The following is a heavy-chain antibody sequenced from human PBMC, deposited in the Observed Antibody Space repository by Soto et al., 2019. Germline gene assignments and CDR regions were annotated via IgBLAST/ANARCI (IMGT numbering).Heavy chain of an antibody. Sequence: QVQLQESGPGLVKPSETLSLTCSVSGASIRSHYWSWIRQPPGKGLGWIGYLYYGGSTNFNPSLVSRVTISGDTSKTQFSLKLTPVTAADTAIYYCASISSLTSIAHFPRWGQGTLVTVSS. D-gene: IGHD3-22*01. CDR1: GASIRSHY. CDR2: LYYGGST. J-gene: IGHJ1*01. V-gene: IGHV4-59*11. CDR3: ASISSLTSIAHFPR.